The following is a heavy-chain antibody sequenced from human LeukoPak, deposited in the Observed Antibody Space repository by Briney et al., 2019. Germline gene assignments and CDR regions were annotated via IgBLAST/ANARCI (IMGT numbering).Heavy chain of an antibody. CDR2: IYYSGNT. CDR3: ARQTGSGLFILP. D-gene: IGHD3/OR15-3a*01. J-gene: IGHJ4*02. Sequence: SETLSLTCTVSGGSVSSSSYYWGWIRQPPGKGLEWIGSIYYSGNTYYNASLKSQVSISIDTSKNQFSLRLTSVTAADTAVYYCARQTGSGLFILPGGQGTLVTVSS. CDR1: GGSVSSSSYY. V-gene: IGHV4-39*01.